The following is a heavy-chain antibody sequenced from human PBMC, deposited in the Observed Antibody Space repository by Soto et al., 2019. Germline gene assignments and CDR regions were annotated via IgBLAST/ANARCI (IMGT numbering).Heavy chain of an antibody. D-gene: IGHD4-17*01. V-gene: IGHV3-23*01. Sequence: EVQLLESGGGLVQPGGSLTVSCAASGFTFGAHPMSWVRLAPGKGLEWVSTISGYGGSTYYPDSLKGRFIISRYNSKNTLYLQINTLRAEDTAIYFCAKQRATVTTSFDYWGQGTLVTVSS. CDR1: GFTFGAHP. J-gene: IGHJ4*02. CDR2: ISGYGGST. CDR3: AKQRATVTTSFDY.